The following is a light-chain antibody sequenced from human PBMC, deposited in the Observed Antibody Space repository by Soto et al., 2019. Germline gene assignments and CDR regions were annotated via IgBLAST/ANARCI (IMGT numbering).Light chain of an antibody. Sequence: ELVWTQTAANMSVSPGRRATVSCRAILSVSSSYLAGYQQKPGQTPRLLIYGAASRATGIPDRFSGSGSETEFTLTISSLQSDDFAVYYWQQYNNWSPAWTFGQGTKVDIK. V-gene: IGKV3D-15*01. J-gene: IGKJ1*01. CDR2: GAA. CDR3: QQYNNWSPAWT. CDR1: LSVSSSY.